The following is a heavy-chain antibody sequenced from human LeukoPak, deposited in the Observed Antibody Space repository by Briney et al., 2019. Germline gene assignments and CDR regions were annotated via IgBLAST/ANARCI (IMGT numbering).Heavy chain of an antibody. Sequence: SQTLSLTCTVSGGSISSGDYYWSWIRQPPGKGLEWIGYIYYSGSTYYNPSLKSRVTISGDTSKSQFSLRLTSVTAADTAVYYCAGTSSGYYSTDYWGQGTLVTVSS. J-gene: IGHJ4*02. CDR1: GGSISSGDYY. CDR2: IYYSGST. V-gene: IGHV4-30-4*08. D-gene: IGHD5-12*01. CDR3: AGTSSGYYSTDY.